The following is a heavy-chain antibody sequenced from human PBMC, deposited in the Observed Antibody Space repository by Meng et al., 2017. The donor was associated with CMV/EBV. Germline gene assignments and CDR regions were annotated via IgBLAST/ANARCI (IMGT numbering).Heavy chain of an antibody. Sequence: SETLSLTCPVSSGSISSSSYYWGWIRQPPGKGLEWIGSIYYSGSTYYNPSLKSRVTISVDTSKNQFSLKLSSVTAADTAVYYCARDVRRVGATRRDYWGQGTLVTVSS. CDR2: IYYSGST. CDR1: SGSISSSSYY. J-gene: IGHJ4*02. V-gene: IGHV4-39*07. D-gene: IGHD1-26*01. CDR3: ARDVRRVGATRRDY.